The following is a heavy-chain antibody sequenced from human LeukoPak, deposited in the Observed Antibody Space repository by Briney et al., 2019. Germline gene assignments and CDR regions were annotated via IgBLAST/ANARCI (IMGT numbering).Heavy chain of an antibody. V-gene: IGHV4-39*01. CDR3: AREYSGYDYH. CDR1: GGSISSSSYY. Sequence: KPSETLSLTCTVSGGSISSSSYYWGWIRQPPGKGLEWIGSIYYSGSTYYNPSLKSRVTISVDTSKNQFSLKLSSVTAADTAVYYCAREYSGYDYHWGQGTLVTVSS. CDR2: IYYSGST. J-gene: IGHJ5*02. D-gene: IGHD5-12*01.